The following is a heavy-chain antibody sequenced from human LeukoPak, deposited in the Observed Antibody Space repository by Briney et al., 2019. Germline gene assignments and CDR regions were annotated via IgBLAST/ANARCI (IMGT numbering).Heavy chain of an antibody. J-gene: IGHJ4*02. CDR1: GFSFDDYA. V-gene: IGHV3-9*01. CDR2: ISWNSGSI. Sequence: GGSLRLSCAASGFSFDDYAIHWVRQAPGKGLEWVSGISWNSGSIGYADSVKGRFTISRDNAKKSLYLRMNSLRAEDTALYYCAKGAFDSSGYPCARFDYWGQGTLVTVSS. CDR3: AKGAFDSSGYPCARFDY. D-gene: IGHD3-22*01.